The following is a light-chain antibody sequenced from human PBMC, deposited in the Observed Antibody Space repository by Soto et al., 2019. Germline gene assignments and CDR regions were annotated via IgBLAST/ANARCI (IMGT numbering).Light chain of an antibody. CDR1: QSIGSR. J-gene: IGKJ2*01. V-gene: IGKV1-5*03. Sequence: DIQMTQSPSTLSASVGDRVTITCRASQSIGSRLAWYHQKPGKAPNLMIYKASTLESGVPSRFSGSGSGTEFTLTISSLQPDDFATYYCQQYNSYPYTFGQGTKLEIK. CDR2: KAS. CDR3: QQYNSYPYT.